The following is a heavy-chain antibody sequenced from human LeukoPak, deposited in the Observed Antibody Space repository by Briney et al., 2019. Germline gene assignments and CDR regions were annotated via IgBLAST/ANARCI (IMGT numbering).Heavy chain of an antibody. CDR2: IYYTGST. J-gene: IGHJ4*02. Sequence: PSETLSLTCTVSGGSISSYYWSWIRQPPGKGLEWIGYIYYTGSTYYNPSLKSRVTISVDTSKDQFSLKMSSVTAADTAVFYCARGSSSWTFEYWGQGTLVTVSP. CDR3: ARGSSSWTFEY. CDR1: GGSISSYY. D-gene: IGHD6-13*01. V-gene: IGHV4-59*01.